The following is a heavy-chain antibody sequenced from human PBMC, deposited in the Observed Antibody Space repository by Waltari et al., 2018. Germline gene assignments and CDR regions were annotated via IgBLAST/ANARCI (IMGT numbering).Heavy chain of an antibody. J-gene: IGHJ3*02. Sequence: EVQLVESGGGLIQPGGSLRLSCAASGFTFSSYWMHWVRQAPGKGLVWVECNNSDGRSTSNADAVKGRFTISRDNAKNTLYLQMNSLRAEDTAMYYCASGNSHAFDIWGQGTMVTVSS. V-gene: IGHV3-74*01. CDR2: NNSDGRST. D-gene: IGHD1-7*01. CDR3: ASGNSHAFDI. CDR1: GFTFSSYW.